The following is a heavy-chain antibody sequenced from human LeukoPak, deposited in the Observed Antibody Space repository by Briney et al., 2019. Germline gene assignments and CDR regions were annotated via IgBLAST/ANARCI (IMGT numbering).Heavy chain of an antibody. D-gene: IGHD1-26*01. Sequence: SETLSLTCTVSGGSISSGDYYWSWIRQPPGKGLEWIGYIYYSGNTYYNPSLKSRVTKSVDTSKNQFSLKLSSVTAADTAVYYCARLVGTFSTFDYWGQGTLVTVSS. CDR2: IYYSGNT. J-gene: IGHJ4*02. V-gene: IGHV4-30-4*01. CDR3: ARLVGTFSTFDY. CDR1: GGSISSGDYY.